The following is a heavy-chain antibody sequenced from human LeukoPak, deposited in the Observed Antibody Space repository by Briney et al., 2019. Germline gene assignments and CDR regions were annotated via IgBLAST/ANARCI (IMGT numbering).Heavy chain of an antibody. CDR1: GFTFSSDA. D-gene: IGHD4-23*01. V-gene: IGHV3-23*01. Sequence: GGSLRLSCAASGFTFSSDAMSWVRQAPGKGLEWVSAISGGGGSTYYAVSVKGRFTISRDNSKNTLFLQMNSLRAEDTAVYFCANDPEVLRWSYDYWGQGTLVTVSS. CDR3: ANDPEVLRWSYDY. CDR2: ISGGGGST. J-gene: IGHJ4*02.